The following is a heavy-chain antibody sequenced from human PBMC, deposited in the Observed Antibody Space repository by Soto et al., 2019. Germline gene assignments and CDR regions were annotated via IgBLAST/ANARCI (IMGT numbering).Heavy chain of an antibody. D-gene: IGHD5-12*01. V-gene: IGHV3-33*01. CDR3: VRAAGYSGNDYVYYYGMDV. J-gene: IGHJ6*02. CDR2: VWYDGGNK. CDR1: GFTFSSYG. Sequence: QVQLVESGGGVVQPGRSLRLSCAASGFTFSSYGMHWVRQAPGKGLEWVALVWYDGGNKYYADSVKGRFTISRDNSKNSLYLQMNSLRDEATAVYYCVRAAGYSGNDYVYYYGMDVWGQGPTVTVSS.